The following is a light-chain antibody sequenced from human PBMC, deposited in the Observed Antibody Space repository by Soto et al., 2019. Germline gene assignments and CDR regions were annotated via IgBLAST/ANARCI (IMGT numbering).Light chain of an antibody. Sequence: QSALTQPPSASGTPGQRVTISCSGGTTNIGSNTVSWYQQFPRTAPKLLIYNNNQRPSGVPDRFSGSKSGTSASLAISGLQSEDEADYYCATWDDRLNGRVVFGGGTKVTVL. V-gene: IGLV1-44*01. J-gene: IGLJ2*01. CDR3: ATWDDRLNGRVV. CDR2: NNN. CDR1: TTNIGSNT.